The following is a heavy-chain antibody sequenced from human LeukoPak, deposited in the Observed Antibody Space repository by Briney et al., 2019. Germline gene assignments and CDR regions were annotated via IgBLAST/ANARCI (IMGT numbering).Heavy chain of an antibody. CDR2: IYYSGST. D-gene: IGHD3-22*01. CDR1: GGSISSYY. CDR3: ARGGGFYYDSSGYPAYYYYMDV. V-gene: IGHV4-59*01. J-gene: IGHJ6*03. Sequence: SETLSLTCTVSGGSISSYYWSWIRQPPGKGLEWIGYIYYSGSTNYNPSPKSRVTTSVDTSKNQFSLKLSSVTAADTAVYYCARGGGFYYDSSGYPAYYYYMDVWGKGTTVTISS.